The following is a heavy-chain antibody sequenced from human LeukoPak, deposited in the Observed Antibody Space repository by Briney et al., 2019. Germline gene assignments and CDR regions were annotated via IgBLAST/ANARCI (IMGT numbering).Heavy chain of an antibody. CDR3: ARVRWELLGWFDP. Sequence: ASVKVSCKXSGGTFSSYAISWVRQTPGQGLEWMGWISAYNGNTNYSQKLQGRVTMTTDTSTSTAYMELRSLRSDDTAVYYCARVRWELLGWFDPWGQGTLVTVSS. CDR1: GGTFSSYA. CDR2: ISAYNGNT. D-gene: IGHD1-26*01. V-gene: IGHV1-18*01. J-gene: IGHJ5*02.